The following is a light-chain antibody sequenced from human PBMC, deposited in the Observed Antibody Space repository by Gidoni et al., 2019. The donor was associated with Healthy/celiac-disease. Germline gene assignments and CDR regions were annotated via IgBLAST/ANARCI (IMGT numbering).Light chain of an antibody. V-gene: IGKV1-39*01. CDR1: QSISRY. CDR3: QQSYSTLPMYT. CDR2: AAA. J-gene: IGKJ2*01. Sequence: DFQMTQPPSSLSASVGDRVTITCRASQSISRYLNWYQQKPGKAPKLLIYAAASLQSGVPSRFSGSGSGTDFSLTISSLQPEDFATYYCQQSYSTLPMYTFGQGTKLEIK.